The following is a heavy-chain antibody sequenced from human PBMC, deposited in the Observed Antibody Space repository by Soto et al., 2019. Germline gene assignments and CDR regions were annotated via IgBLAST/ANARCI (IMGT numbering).Heavy chain of an antibody. V-gene: IGHV1-8*01. CDR2: MNPHSGDT. J-gene: IGHJ4*02. CDR1: GYTLTSID. CDR3: ARGSYFVEY. Sequence: GASVKVSCKTSGYTLTSIDINWVRQAPGQGLEWMGRMNPHSGDTDLAQNFQGRVTMTRDTSISTAYMELSSLRSDDTAIYYCARGSYFVEYWGQGTLVTVSS. D-gene: IGHD3-10*01.